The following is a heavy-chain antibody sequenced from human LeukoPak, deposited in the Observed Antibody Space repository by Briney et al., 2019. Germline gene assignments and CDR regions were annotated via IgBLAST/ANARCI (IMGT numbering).Heavy chain of an antibody. CDR1: GFTFTSSA. V-gene: IGHV1-58*01. CDR3: AAESSREANGMDV. J-gene: IGHJ6*01. D-gene: IGHD1-26*01. CDR2: IVVGSGNT. Sequence: SVKVSCKASGFTFTSSAVQWMRQARGQRLEWIGWIVVGSGNTNYAQKFQERVTITRDMSTSTAYMELSSLRSEDTAVYYCAAESSREANGMDVWGQGTTVTVSS.